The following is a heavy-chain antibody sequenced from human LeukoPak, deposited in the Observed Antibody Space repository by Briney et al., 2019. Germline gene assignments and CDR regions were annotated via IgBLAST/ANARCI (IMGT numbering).Heavy chain of an antibody. V-gene: IGHV4-59*01. CDR3: AREVVPAAIHNWFDP. Sequence: SETLSLTCAVYGGSFSGYYWSWIRQPPGKGLEWIGYIYYSGSTNYNPSLKSRVTISVDTSKNQFSLKLSSVTAADTAVYYCAREVVPAAIHNWFDPWGQGTLVTVSS. J-gene: IGHJ5*02. CDR2: IYYSGST. CDR1: GGSFSGYY. D-gene: IGHD2-2*02.